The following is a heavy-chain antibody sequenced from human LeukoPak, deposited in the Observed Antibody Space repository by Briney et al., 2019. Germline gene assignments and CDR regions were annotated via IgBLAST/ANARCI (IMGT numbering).Heavy chain of an antibody. V-gene: IGHV4-59*02. CDR3: ASSYDSGWYALDY. Sequence: SETLPLTCTVSGASVSSYYWSWIRQPPGKGLEWIGYMYYTEVKRYNPSLQSRVTMSVDTSKNQFSLKLSSVTAADTALYYCASSYDSGWYALDYWGQGNLVTVFS. D-gene: IGHD6-19*01. CDR2: MYYTEVK. CDR1: GASVSSYY. J-gene: IGHJ4*02.